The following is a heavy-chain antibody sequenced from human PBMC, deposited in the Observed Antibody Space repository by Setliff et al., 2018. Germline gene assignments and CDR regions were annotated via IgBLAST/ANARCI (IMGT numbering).Heavy chain of an antibody. J-gene: IGHJ4*02. D-gene: IGHD3-3*01. Sequence: SETLSLTCTVSGGSISSSSYYWGWIRQPPGKGLEWIGSIYYSGGTYYNPSLKSRVTISVDTSKNRFSLKLSSVTAADTAVYYCARRATYYNFWSGYYDYWGQGTLVTVSS. CDR1: GGSISSSSYY. V-gene: IGHV4-39*07. CDR2: IYYSGGT. CDR3: ARRATYYNFWSGYYDY.